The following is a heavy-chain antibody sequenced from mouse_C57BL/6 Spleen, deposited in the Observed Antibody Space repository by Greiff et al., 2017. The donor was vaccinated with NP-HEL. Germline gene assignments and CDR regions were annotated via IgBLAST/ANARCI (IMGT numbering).Heavy chain of an antibody. CDR3: ASYYYGSSWFAY. CDR2: IWTGGGT. CDR1: GFSLTSYA. Sequence: VQVVESGPGLVAPSQSLSITCTVSGFSLTSYAISWVRQPPGKGLEWLGVIWTGGGTNYNSALKSRLSISKDNSKSQVFLKMNSLQTDDTARYYCASYYYGSSWFAYWGQGTLVTVSA. V-gene: IGHV2-9-1*01. D-gene: IGHD1-1*01. J-gene: IGHJ3*01.